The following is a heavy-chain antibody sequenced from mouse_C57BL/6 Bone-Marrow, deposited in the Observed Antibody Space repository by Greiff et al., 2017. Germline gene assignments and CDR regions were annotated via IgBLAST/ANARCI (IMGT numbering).Heavy chain of an antibody. D-gene: IGHD1-1*01. J-gene: IGHJ1*03. CDR1: GYTFTSYW. CDR2: IHPNSGST. V-gene: IGHV1-64*01. CDR3: GITTVVARDWDFDV. Sequence: QVQLQQPGAELVKPGASVKLSCKASGYTFTSYWMHWVKQRPGQGLEWIGMIHPNSGSTNYNEKFKSKATLTVDKSSSTAYMQLSSLTSEDSAVYDCGITTVVARDWDFDVWGTGTTVTVSS.